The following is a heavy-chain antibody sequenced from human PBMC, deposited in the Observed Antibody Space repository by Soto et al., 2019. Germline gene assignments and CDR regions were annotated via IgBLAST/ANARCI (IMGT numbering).Heavy chain of an antibody. J-gene: IGHJ4*01. CDR2: TYYRSKWYY. V-gene: IGHV6-1*01. Sequence: QTLSLTCAITGDSVSSNSAWWSWVRQSPSRGLEWLGRTYYRSKWYYEYAVSVRGRITINPDTSKNQYSLQLNSVTPEDTAVYFCARGEQYSGRIFDYWGQGTLVTVSS. CDR3: ARGEQYSGRIFDY. D-gene: IGHD1-26*01. CDR1: GDSVSSNSAW.